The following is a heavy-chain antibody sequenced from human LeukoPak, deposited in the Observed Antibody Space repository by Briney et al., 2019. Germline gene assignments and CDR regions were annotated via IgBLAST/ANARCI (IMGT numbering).Heavy chain of an antibody. CDR2: IWYDGSNK. J-gene: IGHJ4*02. Sequence: GRSLRLSCAASGFTFSSYGTHWVRQAPGKGLEWVAVIWYDGSNKYYADSVKGRFTISRDNSKNTLYLQMNSLRAEDTAVYYCARETGYCSSTSCYFDYWGQGTLVTVSS. CDR1: GFTFSSYG. V-gene: IGHV3-33*01. CDR3: ARETGYCSSTSCYFDY. D-gene: IGHD2-2*01.